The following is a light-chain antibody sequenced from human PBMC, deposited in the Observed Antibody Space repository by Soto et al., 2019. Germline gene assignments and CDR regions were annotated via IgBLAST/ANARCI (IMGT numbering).Light chain of an antibody. CDR3: QSYDTSLSGSI. CDR1: TSNIGTPYD. CDR2: GNS. Sequence: QAVVTQPPSVSGAPGQRVTISCTGSTSNIGTPYDVHWYQQLPGTAPKLLIYGNSNRPSGVPDRFSGSKSGTSASLVITGLQAEDEADYYCQSYDTSLSGSIFGGGTQLTVL. V-gene: IGLV1-40*01. J-gene: IGLJ2*01.